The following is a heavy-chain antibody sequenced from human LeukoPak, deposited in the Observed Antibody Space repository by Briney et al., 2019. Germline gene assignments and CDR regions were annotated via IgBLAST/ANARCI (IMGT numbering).Heavy chain of an antibody. J-gene: IGHJ4*02. V-gene: IGHV1-2*02. CDR1: GYTFTGYY. CDR3: ARDDIAAAGHDY. Sequence: GASAKVSCKASGYTFTGYYMHWVRQAPGQGLEWMGWINPNSGGTNYAQKFQGRVTMTRDTSISTAYMELSRLRSDDTAVYYCARDDIAAAGHDYWGQGTLVTVSS. D-gene: IGHD6-13*01. CDR2: INPNSGGT.